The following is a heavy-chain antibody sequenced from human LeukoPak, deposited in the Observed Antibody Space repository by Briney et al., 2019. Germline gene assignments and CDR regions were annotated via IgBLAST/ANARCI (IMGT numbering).Heavy chain of an antibody. J-gene: IGHJ5*02. CDR3: ARSGVVVVPAAITTNWFDP. D-gene: IGHD2-2*02. CDR1: GYTFTGYY. V-gene: IGHV1-2*02. CDR2: INPNSGGT. Sequence: ASVKVSSKASGYTFTGYYMHWVRQAPEQGLEWMGWINPNSGGTNYAQKFQGRVTMTRDTSISTAYMELSRLRSDDTAVYYCARSGVVVVPAAITTNWFDPWGQGTLVTVSS.